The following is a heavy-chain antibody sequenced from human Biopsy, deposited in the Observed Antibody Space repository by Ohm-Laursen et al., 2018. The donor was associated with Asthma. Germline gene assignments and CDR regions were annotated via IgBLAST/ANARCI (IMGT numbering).Heavy chain of an antibody. Sequence: GASVKVSCKASGYTVTRYAINWVRQAPGQGLEWMGWINTNSGTPTYVQGFSGRFVLSLDPSVTTAYLQIDSLRSEDTGVYYCTRAGSTFVADYWGQGTLVTVSS. CDR1: GYTVTRYA. D-gene: IGHD5-12*01. CDR3: TRAGSTFVADY. CDR2: INTNSGTP. J-gene: IGHJ4*01. V-gene: IGHV7-4-1*01.